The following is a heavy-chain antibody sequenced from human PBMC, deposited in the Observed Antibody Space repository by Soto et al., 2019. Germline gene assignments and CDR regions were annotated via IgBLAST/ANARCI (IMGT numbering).Heavy chain of an antibody. V-gene: IGHV4-30-4*01. Sequence: PSETLSLTCTVSGGSISSGDYYWSWIRQPPGKGLEWIGYIYYSGSTYYNPSLKSRVTISVDTSKNQFSLKLSSVTAADTAVYYCARTTVTYADPYYFDYWGHGTLVTVSS. CDR1: GGSISSGDYY. CDR3: ARTTVTYADPYYFDY. D-gene: IGHD4-17*01. CDR2: IYYSGST. J-gene: IGHJ4*01.